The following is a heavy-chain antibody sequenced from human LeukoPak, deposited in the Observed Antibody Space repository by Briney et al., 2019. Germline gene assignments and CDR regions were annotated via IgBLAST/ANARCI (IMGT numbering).Heavy chain of an antibody. D-gene: IGHD3-16*01. CDR1: GFTLSSYW. CDR2: IIRDGSSI. V-gene: IGHV3-74*01. Sequence: GGSLRLSCAASGFTLSSYWMHWVRQAPGKGLVWVSRIIRDGSSINYADSVKGRFTIPRDDAKNTLYLQMNSLRAEDTAVYYCARDTITSSRFFDVWGRGTLVTVSS. J-gene: IGHJ2*01. CDR3: ARDTITSSRFFDV.